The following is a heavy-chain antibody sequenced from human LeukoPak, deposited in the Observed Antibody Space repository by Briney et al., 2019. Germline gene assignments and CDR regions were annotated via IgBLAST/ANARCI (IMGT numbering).Heavy chain of an antibody. Sequence: GESLKISCTASGYSFASSWIAWVRQMPGKGLEWMGIIFPDDSNTGYNPSFQGQVTMSADKSVSTAYLQWSSLKASDTAIYYCARQGGDYGDYWFDPWGQGTLVTVSS. D-gene: IGHD4-17*01. CDR2: IFPDDSNT. V-gene: IGHV5-51*01. CDR1: GYSFASSW. CDR3: ARQGGDYGDYWFDP. J-gene: IGHJ5*02.